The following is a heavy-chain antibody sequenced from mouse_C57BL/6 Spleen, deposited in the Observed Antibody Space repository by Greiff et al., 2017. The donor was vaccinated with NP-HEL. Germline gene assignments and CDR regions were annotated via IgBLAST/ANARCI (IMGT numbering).Heavy chain of an antibody. D-gene: IGHD1-1*01. CDR2: IHPNSGST. CDR1: GYTFTSYW. V-gene: IGHV1-64*01. CDR3: ARRGSGSSSFDV. Sequence: QVQLKQPGAELVKPGASVKLSCKASGYTFTSYWMHWVKQRPGQGLEWIGMIHPNSGSTNYNEKFKSKATLTVDKSSSTAYMQLSSLTSEDSAVYYCARRGSGSSSFDVWGTGTTVTVSS. J-gene: IGHJ1*03.